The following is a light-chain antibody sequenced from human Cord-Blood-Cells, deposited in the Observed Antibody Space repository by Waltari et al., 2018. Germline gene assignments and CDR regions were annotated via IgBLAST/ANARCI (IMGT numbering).Light chain of an antibody. V-gene: IGKV2-28*01. CDR3: MQALQTPT. Sequence: DIVMTQSQLSLPVTPGEPASISCWSSQSLLHSNGYNYLDWYLQKPGQSPQLLIYLGSNRASGVPDRFSGSGSGTDFTLKISRVEAEDVGVYYCMQALQTPTFGGGTKVEIK. CDR2: LGS. CDR1: QSLLHSNGYNY. J-gene: IGKJ4*01.